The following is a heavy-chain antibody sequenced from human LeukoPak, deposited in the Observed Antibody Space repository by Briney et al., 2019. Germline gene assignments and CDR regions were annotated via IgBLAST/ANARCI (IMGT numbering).Heavy chain of an antibody. D-gene: IGHD3-22*01. CDR2: INQDGTEK. CDR1: GFTFTTYW. J-gene: IGHJ3*02. CDR3: ARAYDSSGYRQDDAFDI. V-gene: IGHV3-7*01. Sequence: TGGSLRLSCAASGFTFTTYWMSWVRQLPGKGLEWVANINQDGTEKYYVDSVKGRFTISRDNAKNSLYLQMNSLRAEDTAVYYCARAYDSSGYRQDDAFDIWGQGTMVTVSS.